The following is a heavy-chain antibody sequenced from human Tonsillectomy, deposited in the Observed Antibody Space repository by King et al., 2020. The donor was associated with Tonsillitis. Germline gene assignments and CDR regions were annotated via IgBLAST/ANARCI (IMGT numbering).Heavy chain of an antibody. Sequence: VQLQESGPGLVKPSQTLSLTCTVSGGSIRSGAPYWNWIRPHPGKGLEWIGNIYYSGGTYYSPSLKSRLTISIDTSKNQFSLRLSSVTAADTAVYYCARGKGYCSNTSCLGRYFDLWGRGTLVTVSS. J-gene: IGHJ2*01. CDR3: ARGKGYCSNTSCLGRYFDL. CDR2: IYYSGGT. V-gene: IGHV4-31*03. D-gene: IGHD2-2*01. CDR1: GGSIRSGAPY.